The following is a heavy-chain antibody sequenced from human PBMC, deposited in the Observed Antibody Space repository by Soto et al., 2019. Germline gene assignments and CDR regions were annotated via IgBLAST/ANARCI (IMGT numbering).Heavy chain of an antibody. CDR3: ARHDGGGTTSSYYGMDV. CDR2: IDPSDSFA. CDR1: GYSFTNYW. Sequence: HGESLKISCRGSGYSFTNYWITWVRQMPGKGLEWMGRIDPSDSFATYSPSFQGHVTISADTSTTTAYLQWSSLKASDTAIYFCARHDGGGTTSSYYGMDVWGEGTSVTVSS. J-gene: IGHJ6*04. D-gene: IGHD1-1*01. V-gene: IGHV5-10-1*01.